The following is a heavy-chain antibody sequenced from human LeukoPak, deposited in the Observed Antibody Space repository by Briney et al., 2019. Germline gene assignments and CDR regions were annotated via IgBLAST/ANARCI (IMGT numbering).Heavy chain of an antibody. J-gene: IGHJ4*02. CDR1: GYSFTSYW. D-gene: IGHD4-17*01. Sequence: WESLKISCKGSGYSFTSYWIGWVRQMPGKGLEWMGIIYPGDSDTRYSPSFQGQVTISADKSISTAYLQWSSLKASDTAMYYCARLVRATVTTGYFDYWGQGTLVTVSS. CDR2: IYPGDSDT. CDR3: ARLVRATVTTGYFDY. V-gene: IGHV5-51*01.